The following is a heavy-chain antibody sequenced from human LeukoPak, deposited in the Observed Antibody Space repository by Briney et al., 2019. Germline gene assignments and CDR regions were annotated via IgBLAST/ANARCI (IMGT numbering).Heavy chain of an antibody. CDR1: GFTFSDYY. V-gene: IGHV3-11*01. CDR3: ARDGEFGSGSYYKIDPWFDP. J-gene: IGHJ5*02. Sequence: GGPLRLSCAASGFTFSDYYMSWIRQAPGKGLEWVSYISSSGSTIYYADSVKGRFTISRDNAKNSLYLQMNSLRAEDTAVYYCARDGEFGSGSYYKIDPWFDPWGQGTLVTVSS. D-gene: IGHD3-10*01. CDR2: ISSSGSTI.